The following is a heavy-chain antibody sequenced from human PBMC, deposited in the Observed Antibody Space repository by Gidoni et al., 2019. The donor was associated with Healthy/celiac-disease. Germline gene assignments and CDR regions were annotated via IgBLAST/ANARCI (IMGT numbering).Heavy chain of an antibody. CDR3: ARHLRWLQLGWFDP. CDR1: GGSISSSSYY. V-gene: IGHV4-39*01. Sequence: QLQLQESGPGLVKPSETLSLTCTVSGGSISSSSYYWGWIRQPPGKGLEWIGSIYYSGSTYYNPSLKSRVTISVDTSKNQFSLKLSSVTAADTAVYYCARHLRWLQLGWFDPWGQGTLVTVSS. D-gene: IGHD5-12*01. J-gene: IGHJ5*02. CDR2: IYYSGST.